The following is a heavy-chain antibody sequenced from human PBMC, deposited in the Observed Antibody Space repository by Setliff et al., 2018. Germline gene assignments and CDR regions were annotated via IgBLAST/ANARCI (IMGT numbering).Heavy chain of an antibody. CDR3: ARSSGPRVVLAADFDY. CDR2: ISPYYGST. Sequence: ASVKVSCKASSYTFSSYGISWVRQAPGQGLEWMGWISPYYGSTNYAQKFQGRVTMTTDTSTSTAYMELRSLRPDDTAVYYCARSSGPRVVLAADFDYWGQGTLVTVSS. CDR1: SYTFSSYG. V-gene: IGHV1-18*01. J-gene: IGHJ4*02. D-gene: IGHD5-12*01.